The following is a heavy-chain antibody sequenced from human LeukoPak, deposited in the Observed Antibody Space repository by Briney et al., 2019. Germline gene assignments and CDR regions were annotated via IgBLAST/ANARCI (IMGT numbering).Heavy chain of an antibody. D-gene: IGHD5-24*01. J-gene: IGHJ4*02. CDR3: ARVFSNGYNARSIDY. Sequence: ASVKVSCNASGYTFTGYYMHWVRQPPGPGLGWVGWINLNSGGTNYSQEFQGRVSMTRDTSISKAYMELSRLRSDDTAVYYCARVFSNGYNARSIDYWGQGTLVTVSS. CDR1: GYTFTGYY. V-gene: IGHV1-2*02. CDR2: INLNSGGT.